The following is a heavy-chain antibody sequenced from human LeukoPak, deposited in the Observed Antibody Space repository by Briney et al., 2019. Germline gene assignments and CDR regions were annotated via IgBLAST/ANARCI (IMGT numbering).Heavy chain of an antibody. Sequence: SETLSLTCTVSGGSISSYYWSWIRQPPGKGLEWIGYIYYSGSTNYNPSLKSRVTISVDTSKNQFSLKLSSVTAADTAVYYCARGYSYGPNWYFDLWGRGTLVTVSS. CDR2: IYYSGST. V-gene: IGHV4-59*01. CDR1: GGSISSYY. D-gene: IGHD5-18*01. CDR3: ARGYSYGPNWYFDL. J-gene: IGHJ2*01.